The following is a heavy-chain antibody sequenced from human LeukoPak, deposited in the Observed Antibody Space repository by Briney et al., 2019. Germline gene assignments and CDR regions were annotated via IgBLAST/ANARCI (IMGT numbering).Heavy chain of an antibody. V-gene: IGHV3-30*18. Sequence: GGSLRLSCAASGFTFSSDGMHWVRQAPGKGLEWVAVISYDGSNKYYADSVKGRFTISRDNSKNTLYLQMNSLRAEDTAVYYCAKDLGYNMITFGGVIGYYYYGMDVWGQGTTVTVSS. CDR3: AKDLGYNMITFGGVIGYYYYGMDV. D-gene: IGHD3-16*02. J-gene: IGHJ6*02. CDR1: GFTFSSDG. CDR2: ISYDGSNK.